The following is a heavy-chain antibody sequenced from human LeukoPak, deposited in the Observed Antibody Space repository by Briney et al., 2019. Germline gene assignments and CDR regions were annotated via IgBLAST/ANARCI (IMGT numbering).Heavy chain of an antibody. CDR1: GFTFDDYA. CDR2: VTWNSGSI. Sequence: PGGSLRLSCAASGFTFDDYAMHWVRQAPGKGLEWVSGVTWNSGSIDYADSVKGRFTISRDNAKNSLYLQMNSLRPEDTALYYCAKVICSSTSCGNDYWGQGTLVTVSS. V-gene: IGHV3-9*01. D-gene: IGHD2-2*01. CDR3: AKVICSSTSCGNDY. J-gene: IGHJ4*02.